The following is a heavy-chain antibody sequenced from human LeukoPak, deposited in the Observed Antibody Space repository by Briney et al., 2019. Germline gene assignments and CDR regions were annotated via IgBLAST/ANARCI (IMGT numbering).Heavy chain of an antibody. J-gene: IGHJ4*02. D-gene: IGHD6-19*01. CDR3: VRVGSGWYYFDY. CDR2: INPNSGGT. CDR1: GYTFTGYY. V-gene: IGHV1-2*06. Sequence: ASVKVSCKVSGYTFTGYYMHWVRQAPGQGLEWMGRINPNSGGTNYAQKFQGRVTMTRDTSISTAYMELSRLRSDDTAVYYCVRVGSGWYYFDYWGQGTLVTVSS.